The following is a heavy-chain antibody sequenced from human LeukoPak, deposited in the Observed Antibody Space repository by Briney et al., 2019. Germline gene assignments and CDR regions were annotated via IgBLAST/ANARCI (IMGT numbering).Heavy chain of an antibody. CDR2: ISGSGGAT. V-gene: IGHV3-23*01. J-gene: IGHJ1*01. CDR3: ARVEAKGYFQH. D-gene: IGHD3-3*01. Sequence: GGSLRLSCAVSGFTFNSYAMSWVRQAPGKGLEWVSGISGSGGATYYADSVKGRFTISRDNSKNTLYLQMNSLRAEDTAVYYCARVEAKGYFQHWGQGTLVTVSS. CDR1: GFTFNSYA.